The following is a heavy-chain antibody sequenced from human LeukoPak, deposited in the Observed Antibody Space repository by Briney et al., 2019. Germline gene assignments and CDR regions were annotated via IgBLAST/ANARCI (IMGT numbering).Heavy chain of an antibody. J-gene: IGHJ2*01. D-gene: IGHD6-13*01. CDR1: GYSFTSYW. V-gene: IGHV5-51*01. CDR3: ARLEYSSSWYGQNWYFDL. Sequence: GESLKISCKGSGYSFTSYWIGWVRQMPGKGLEWMGIIYPGDSDTRYSPSFQGQVTISADKSISTAYLQWSSLKASDTAMYYCARLEYSSSWYGQNWYFDLWGRGTLVTVSS. CDR2: IYPGDSDT.